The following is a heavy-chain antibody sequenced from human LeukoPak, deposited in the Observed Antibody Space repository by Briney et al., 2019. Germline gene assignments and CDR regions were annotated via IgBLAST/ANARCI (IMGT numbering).Heavy chain of an antibody. CDR1: GYPFTGYY. Sequence: SVKVSCKASGYPFTGYYMHGVRQAPGQGLAWMGCINPNSGGTNYAQKIQGSVTMIRDTSISTAYMELSSLRSDDTAVYYCARDLEGYCSGGTCYFDYWGQGTLVTVSS. CDR3: ARDLEGYCSGGTCYFDY. CDR2: INPNSGGT. D-gene: IGHD2-15*01. V-gene: IGHV1-2*02. J-gene: IGHJ4*02.